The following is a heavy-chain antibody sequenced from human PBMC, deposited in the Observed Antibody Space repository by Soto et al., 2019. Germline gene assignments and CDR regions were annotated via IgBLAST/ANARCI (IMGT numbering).Heavy chain of an antibody. CDR1: GYTFISFG. CDR2: ISPYNGNT. V-gene: IGHV1-18*01. J-gene: IGHJ6*02. CDR3: ARPLDHYYYGMDV. Sequence: ASVKVSCKASGYTFISFGLIWVRQAPGQGLQWMGWISPYNGNTDYGQKFQGRVTMTTDTSSSTAYMELRSLRSDDTAIYYCARPLDHYYYGMDVWGQGTTVTSP.